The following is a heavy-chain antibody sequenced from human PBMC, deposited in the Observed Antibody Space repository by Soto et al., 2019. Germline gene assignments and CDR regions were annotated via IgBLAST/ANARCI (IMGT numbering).Heavy chain of an antibody. Sequence: GGSLRLSCAASGFTFSSYVMHWVRQAPGKGLEWVAVVSNDGSNKDYADSVKGRFTISRDNSKNTLYLQMNSLRAEDTAVYYCARDPDKDRYYYYGMDVWGQGTTVTLSS. CDR1: GFTFSSYV. J-gene: IGHJ6*02. CDR2: VSNDGSNK. D-gene: IGHD2-15*01. CDR3: ARDPDKDRYYYYGMDV. V-gene: IGHV3-30*03.